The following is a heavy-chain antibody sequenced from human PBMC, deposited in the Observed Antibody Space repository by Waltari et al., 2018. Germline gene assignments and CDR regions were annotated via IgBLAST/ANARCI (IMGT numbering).Heavy chain of an antibody. Sequence: QVQLVQSGAEVKKPGSSVKVSCKASGGTFSSYAISWVRQAPGQGLEWMGGIIPIFGTANYAQKFQGRVTITADESTSTAYMELSSLRSDDTAVYYCARGGPYYDSSGYLHQYWGQGTLVTVSS. V-gene: IGHV1-69*01. CDR3: ARGGPYYDSSGYLHQY. D-gene: IGHD3-22*01. CDR1: GGTFSSYA. J-gene: IGHJ4*02. CDR2: IIPIFGTA.